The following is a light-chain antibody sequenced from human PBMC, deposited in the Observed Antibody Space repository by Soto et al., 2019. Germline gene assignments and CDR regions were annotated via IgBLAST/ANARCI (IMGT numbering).Light chain of an antibody. CDR1: QNINKW. J-gene: IGKJ1*01. CDR2: DAS. V-gene: IGKV1-5*01. Sequence: DIQMTQSPSTLSASVGDRVVITCRVSQNINKWLAWYQQKPGKAPKFLIYDASTLETGVPSRFSGSGSGTEFTLTISSLQPDDFATFYCQQYDTFPRTFGQGTKVDIK. CDR3: QQYDTFPRT.